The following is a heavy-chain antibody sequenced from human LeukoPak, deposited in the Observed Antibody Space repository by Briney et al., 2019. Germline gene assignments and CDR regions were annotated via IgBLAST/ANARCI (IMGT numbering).Heavy chain of an antibody. CDR2: INSDGSST. Sequence: GGSLRLSCAASGFSFSSYWMHWVRQTPGKGLVWVSRINSDGSSTSHADSVKGRFTISRDNAENTLYLQMNSLRADDTAVYYCARGTAYMDVWGKGTTVTISS. D-gene: IGHD1-1*01. J-gene: IGHJ6*03. CDR3: ARGTAYMDV. CDR1: GFSFSSYW. V-gene: IGHV3-74*01.